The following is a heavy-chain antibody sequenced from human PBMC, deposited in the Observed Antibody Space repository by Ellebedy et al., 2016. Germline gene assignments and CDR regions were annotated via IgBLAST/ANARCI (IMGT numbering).Heavy chain of an antibody. J-gene: IGHJ3*02. CDR1: GGSISSSSYY. CDR2: IYYSGST. V-gene: IGHV4-39*07. Sequence: SETLSLXXTVSGGSISSSSYYWGWIRQPPGKGLEWIGSIYYSGSTYYNPSLKSRVTISVDTSKNQFSLKLSSVTAADTAVYYCATGRITIFGPYAFDIWGQGTMVTVSS. D-gene: IGHD3-3*01. CDR3: ATGRITIFGPYAFDI.